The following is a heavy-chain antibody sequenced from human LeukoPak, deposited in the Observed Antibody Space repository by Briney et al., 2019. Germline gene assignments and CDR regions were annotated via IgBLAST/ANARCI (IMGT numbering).Heavy chain of an antibody. CDR1: GFTFSSYG. J-gene: IGHJ3*02. CDR2: ISYDGSNK. V-gene: IGHV3-30*18. CDR3: AKEVNPYSYGSDAFDI. D-gene: IGHD5-18*01. Sequence: GGSLRLSCAASGFTFSSYGMHWVRQAPGKGLEWVAVISYDGSNKYYADSEKGRFTISRDNSKNTLYLQMNSLRAEDTAVYYCAKEVNPYSYGSDAFDIWGQGTMVTVSS.